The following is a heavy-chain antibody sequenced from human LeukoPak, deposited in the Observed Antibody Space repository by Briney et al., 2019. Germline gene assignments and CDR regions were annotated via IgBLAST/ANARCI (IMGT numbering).Heavy chain of an antibody. D-gene: IGHD2-2*01. J-gene: IGHJ4*02. V-gene: IGHV3-11*04. Sequence: GGSLRLSCAASGFTFSDYYMSWIRQAPGKGLEWVSYISSSGSTIYHADSVKGRFTISRDNAKNSLYLQMNGLRAEDTAVYYCAREDIVVVPVPFDYWGQGTLVTVSS. CDR2: ISSSGSTI. CDR1: GFTFSDYY. CDR3: AREDIVVVPVPFDY.